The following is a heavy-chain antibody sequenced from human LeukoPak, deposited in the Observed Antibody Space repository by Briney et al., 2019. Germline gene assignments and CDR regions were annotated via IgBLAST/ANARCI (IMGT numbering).Heavy chain of an antibody. CDR2: ISGNGHNT. CDR3: ARDSGLDF. J-gene: IGHJ4*02. Sequence: PGGSLRLSCEGSGFTFSNYWMSWVRQAPGKGLEYVSAISGNGHNTYYTKSVRGRFTISRDNSKNTLSLQMGSLRAEDMAVYYCARDSGLDFWGQGTLVTVSS. CDR1: GFTFSNYW. V-gene: IGHV3-64*01. D-gene: IGHD3-10*01.